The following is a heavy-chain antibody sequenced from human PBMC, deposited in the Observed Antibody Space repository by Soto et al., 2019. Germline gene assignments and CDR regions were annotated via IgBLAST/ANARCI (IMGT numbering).Heavy chain of an antibody. CDR1: GAALNSGNYY. CDR2: IYVTGAV. J-gene: IGHJ5*02. D-gene: IGHD2-21*01. CDR3: ARLRIATNNYKWFDP. Sequence: SETLSLTCSVSGAALNSGNYYWSWIRQVPGKGLEWIGHIYVTGAVDYNPSLRDRITISQDTSERQFSLNLRLVTAADTAVYYCARLRIATNNYKWFDPWGQGPLVTASP. V-gene: IGHV4-31*03.